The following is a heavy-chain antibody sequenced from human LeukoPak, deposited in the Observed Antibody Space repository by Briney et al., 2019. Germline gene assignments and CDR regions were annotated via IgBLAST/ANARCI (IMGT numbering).Heavy chain of an antibody. CDR3: ARVATDSNGWYQFDY. D-gene: IGHD6-19*01. CDR1: GFTVSSNY. Sequence: GGSLRLSCAASGFTVSSNYMGWVRQAPGKGLEWVSFIKSGGSANFADSVKGRFTISRDNSKNTLYLQMNSLRAEDTAVYYCARVATDSNGWYQFDYWGQGTLVTVSS. V-gene: IGHV3-66*01. J-gene: IGHJ4*02. CDR2: IKSGGSA.